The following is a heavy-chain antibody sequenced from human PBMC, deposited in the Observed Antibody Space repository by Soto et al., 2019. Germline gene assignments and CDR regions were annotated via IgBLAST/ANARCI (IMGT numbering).Heavy chain of an antibody. J-gene: IGHJ4*02. CDR1: GFNFGFFG. D-gene: IGHD1-26*01. CDR3: ARGNLSFDFDS. Sequence: PGGSLRLSCAASGFNFGFFGMHWVRQAPGKGLEWVAFISGDGINTQYADSVRGRFTLSRDYSRKTMYLQMDSLRDEDTALYYCARGNLSFDFDSWGLGT. V-gene: IGHV3-30*03. CDR2: ISGDGINT.